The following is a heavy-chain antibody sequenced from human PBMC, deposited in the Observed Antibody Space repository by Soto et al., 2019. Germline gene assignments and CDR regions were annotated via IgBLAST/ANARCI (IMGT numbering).Heavy chain of an antibody. Sequence: QVQLVQSGAEVKKPGASVKVSCKASGYAFSRYAINWIRQAPGQGLEWLGWINAGSGGTKYSQNFQGRVTITRDTAASTVDLDLSSLRSDDTAVDYCARERGSTATFDYWGQGTLVTVSS. V-gene: IGHV1-3*01. CDR3: ARERGSTATFDY. D-gene: IGHD4-17*01. CDR2: INAGSGGT. CDR1: GYAFSRYA. J-gene: IGHJ4*02.